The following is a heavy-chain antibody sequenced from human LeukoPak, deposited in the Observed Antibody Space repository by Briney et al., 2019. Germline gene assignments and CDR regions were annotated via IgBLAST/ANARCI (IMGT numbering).Heavy chain of an antibody. CDR2: IRYDGSNK. D-gene: IGHD6-19*01. Sequence: GGSLRLSCAASGFSFSSYGMHWVRQAPGKGLEWVAFIRYDGSNKYYADSVKGRFTISRDNSKNTLYLQMNSLRAEDTAVYYCAKDASVAGNYYYYYYMDVWGKGTTVTISS. CDR3: AKDASVAGNYYYYYYMDV. V-gene: IGHV3-30*02. J-gene: IGHJ6*03. CDR1: GFSFSSYG.